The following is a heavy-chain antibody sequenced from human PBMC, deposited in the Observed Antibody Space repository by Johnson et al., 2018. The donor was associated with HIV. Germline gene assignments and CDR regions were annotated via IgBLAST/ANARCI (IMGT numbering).Heavy chain of an antibody. V-gene: IGHV3-33*01. D-gene: IGHD5-12*01. CDR1: GFTFSSYG. J-gene: IGHJ3*02. CDR2: MWYDGSNK. CDR3: AREDVSSGYAGTFDI. Sequence: QVQLVESGGGVVQPGGSLRLSCAASGFTFSSYGMHWVRQAPGKGLEWVAVMWYDGSNKYYADSVKGRFTISRDNSKNTLYLQMNSLSPEDTAVYYCAREDVSSGYAGTFDIWGQGTLVTVSS.